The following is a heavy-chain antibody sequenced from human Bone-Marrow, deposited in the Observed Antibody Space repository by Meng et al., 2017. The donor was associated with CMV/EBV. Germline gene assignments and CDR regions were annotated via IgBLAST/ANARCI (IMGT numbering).Heavy chain of an antibody. CDR2: INWNGGST. CDR1: GFTFDDYG. V-gene: IGHV3-20*04. CDR3: ARHVGIFGPEHYDYYYGMGV. D-gene: IGHD3-3*01. J-gene: IGHJ6*02. Sequence: GESLKISCAASGFTFDDYGMSWVRQAPGKGLEWVAGINWNGGSTGYADSAKGRFTISSDNSKNLLYLQMNSLRAEDTAVYYCARHVGIFGPEHYDYYYGMGVWGQGTTVTVSS.